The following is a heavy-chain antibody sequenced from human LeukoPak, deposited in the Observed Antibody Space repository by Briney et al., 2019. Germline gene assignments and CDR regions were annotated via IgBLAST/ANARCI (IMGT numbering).Heavy chain of an antibody. D-gene: IGHD4-17*01. Sequence: GGSLRLSCAASGFTFSSYAMHWVRQAPGKGLEWVAVISYDGSNKYYADSVKGRFTISRDNSKNTLYLQMNSLRAEDTAVYYCARDGNGYGDLPKVYWGQGTLVTVSS. CDR1: GFTFSSYA. V-gene: IGHV3-30*04. J-gene: IGHJ4*02. CDR2: ISYDGSNK. CDR3: ARDGNGYGDLPKVY.